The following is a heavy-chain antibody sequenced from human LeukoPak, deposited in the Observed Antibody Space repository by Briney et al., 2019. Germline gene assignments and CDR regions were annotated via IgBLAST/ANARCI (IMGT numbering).Heavy chain of an antibody. CDR2: IYTSGST. CDR1: GGSISSGSYY. CDR3: ATEPTRTPYYYMDV. Sequence: PSETLSLTCTVSGGSISSGSYYWSWIRQPAGKGLEWIGRIYTSGSTNYNPSLKSRVTLSVDTSKNQLSLILNSVTAADTAVFYCATEPTRTPYYYMDVWGTGTTVIVSS. D-gene: IGHD1-1*01. V-gene: IGHV4-61*02. J-gene: IGHJ6*03.